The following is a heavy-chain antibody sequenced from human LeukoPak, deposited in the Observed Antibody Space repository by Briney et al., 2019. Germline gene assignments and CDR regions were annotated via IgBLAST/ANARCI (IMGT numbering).Heavy chain of an antibody. CDR3: GGGNGLLSRY. D-gene: IGHD3-10*01. Sequence: PSQTLSLTCTVSGGSISGGGYFWSWIRQHPGKGLEWIGYIYYSGSTYYNPSLKSRVTISVDTSKNQFSLKLSSVTAADTAVYYWGGGNGLLSRYWGQGTLVTVSS. CDR1: GGSISGGGYF. CDR2: IYYSGST. V-gene: IGHV4-31*03. J-gene: IGHJ4*02.